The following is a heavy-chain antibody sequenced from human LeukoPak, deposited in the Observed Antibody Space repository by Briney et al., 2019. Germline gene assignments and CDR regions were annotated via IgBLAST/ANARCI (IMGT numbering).Heavy chain of an antibody. J-gene: IGHJ4*02. CDR3: ARGYGDYYFDY. Sequence: SETLSLTCTVSNGSISGYYWSWIRHLPGKGLEWIGDIYYSGSTNYSPSLKSRVTISVDMSKNQFSLKLSSVTAADTAVYYCARGYGDYYFDYWGQGTLVTVSS. V-gene: IGHV4-59*01. D-gene: IGHD4-17*01. CDR2: IYYSGST. CDR1: NGSISGYY.